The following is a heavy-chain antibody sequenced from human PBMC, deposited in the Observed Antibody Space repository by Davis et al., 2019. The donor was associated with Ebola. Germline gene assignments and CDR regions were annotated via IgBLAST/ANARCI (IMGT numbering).Heavy chain of an antibody. Sequence: GGSLRPSCPASGFTFSSYAMHWVRQAPGKGLEWVAVISYDGSNKYYADSVKGRFTISRDNSKNTLYLQMNSLRAEDTAVYYCASEYSYGLASYFDYWGQGTLVTVSS. V-gene: IGHV3-30-3*01. CDR1: GFTFSSYA. D-gene: IGHD5-18*01. CDR3: ASEYSYGLASYFDY. J-gene: IGHJ4*02. CDR2: ISYDGSNK.